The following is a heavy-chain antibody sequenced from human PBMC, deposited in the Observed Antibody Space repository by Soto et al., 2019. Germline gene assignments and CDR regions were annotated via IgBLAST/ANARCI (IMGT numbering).Heavy chain of an antibody. Sequence: ASVKVSCKASGYTFTSYAMHWVRQAPGQRLEWMGWINAGNGNTKYSQKFQGRVTITRDTSASTAYMELSSLRSEDTAVYYCARDPSWGGVIVAIDYWGQGTLVTVSS. CDR1: GYTFTSYA. CDR2: INAGNGNT. D-gene: IGHD3-16*02. CDR3: ARDPSWGGVIVAIDY. J-gene: IGHJ4*02. V-gene: IGHV1-3*01.